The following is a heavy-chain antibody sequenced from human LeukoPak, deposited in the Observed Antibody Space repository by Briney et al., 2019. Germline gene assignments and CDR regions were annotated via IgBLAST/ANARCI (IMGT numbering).Heavy chain of an antibody. V-gene: IGHV4-39*07. Sequence: SETLSLTCTVSGGSINTPNYYWGWIRQTPGKGLEWIGNIFYSGGTYYSPSLTSRVTISLDTSRNQFSLKLDSVTAADTAVYYCARLGSSWLSYDYFDYWGQGTLVTVSS. CDR3: ARLGSSWLSYDYFDY. D-gene: IGHD6-13*01. CDR1: GGSINTPNYY. J-gene: IGHJ4*02. CDR2: IFYSGGT.